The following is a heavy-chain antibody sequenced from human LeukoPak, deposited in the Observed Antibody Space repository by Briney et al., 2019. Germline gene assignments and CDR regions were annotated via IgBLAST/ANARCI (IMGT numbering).Heavy chain of an antibody. CDR2: IYPGDSDT. CDR3: ARTYGSGSYGVDY. Sequence: GESLKISCKGSGYSFTSYWIGWVRQMPGKGLEWMGIIYPGDSDTRYSPSFQGRVTISADKSISTAYPQWSSLKASDTAMYYCARTYGSGSYGVDYWGQGTLVTVSS. V-gene: IGHV5-51*01. CDR1: GYSFTSYW. D-gene: IGHD3-10*01. J-gene: IGHJ4*02.